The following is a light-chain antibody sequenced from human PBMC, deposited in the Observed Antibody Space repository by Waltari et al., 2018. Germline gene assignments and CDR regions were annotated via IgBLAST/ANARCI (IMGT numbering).Light chain of an antibody. CDR3: SSYTSTSSPWV. CDR1: SSDIGIYNF. Sequence: QSALTQPASVSGSPGQSITISCTGTSSDIGIYNFVSWYQQHPDKAPKLAIYGVSNRPSGVSNRCSGSKSGNTASLTISGLQAEDEADYYCSSYTSTSSPWVFGGGTKLTVL. V-gene: IGLV2-14*03. J-gene: IGLJ3*02. CDR2: GVS.